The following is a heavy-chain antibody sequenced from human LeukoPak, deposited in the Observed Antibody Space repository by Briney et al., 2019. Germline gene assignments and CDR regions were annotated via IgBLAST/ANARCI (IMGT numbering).Heavy chain of an antibody. CDR2: ISYDGSNK. Sequence: GRSLRLSCAASGFTFSSYAMHWVRQAPGKGLEWVAVISYDGSNKYYADSVKGRFTISRDNSKNTLYLQMNSLRAEDTAVYYCARDKDIVVVVAAVSPFFDYWGQGTLVTVSS. CDR1: GFTFSSYA. V-gene: IGHV3-30-3*01. CDR3: ARDKDIVVVVAAVSPFFDY. D-gene: IGHD2-15*01. J-gene: IGHJ4*02.